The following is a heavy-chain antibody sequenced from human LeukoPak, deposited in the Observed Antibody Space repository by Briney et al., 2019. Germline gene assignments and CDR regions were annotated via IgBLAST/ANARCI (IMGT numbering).Heavy chain of an antibody. CDR3: ARWDDYGDSGDAFDI. CDR1: GFTFSSYG. V-gene: IGHV3-30*02. Sequence: WGSLRLSCAASGFTFSSYGMHWVRQAPGKGLEWVAFIRYDGSNKYYADSVKGRFTISRDNSKNTLYLQMNSLRAEDAAVYYCARWDDYGDSGDAFDIWGQGTMVTVSS. CDR2: IRYDGSNK. J-gene: IGHJ3*02. D-gene: IGHD4-17*01.